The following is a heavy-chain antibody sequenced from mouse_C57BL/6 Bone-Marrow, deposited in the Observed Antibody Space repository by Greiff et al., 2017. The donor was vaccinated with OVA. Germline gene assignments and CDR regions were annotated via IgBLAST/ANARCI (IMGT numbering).Heavy chain of an antibody. CDR1: GFNIKDDY. CDR2: IDPENGDT. Sequence: VQLQQSGAELVRPGASVKLSFTASGFNIKDDYMHWVKQRPEQGLEWIGWIDPENGDTEYASKFQGKATITADTSSNTAYLQLSSLTSEDTAVYYCTSYGNFDYWGQGTTLTGSS. D-gene: IGHD2-1*01. CDR3: TSYGNFDY. J-gene: IGHJ2*01. V-gene: IGHV14-4*01.